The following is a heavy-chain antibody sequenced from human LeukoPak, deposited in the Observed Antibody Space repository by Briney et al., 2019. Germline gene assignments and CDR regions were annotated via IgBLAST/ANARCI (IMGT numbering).Heavy chain of an antibody. CDR1: GYSISSISRTYY. CDR2: FYHSGST. D-gene: IGHD1-26*01. J-gene: IGHJ4*02. V-gene: IGHV4-39*07. CDR3: ARDNGGYAYFEN. Sequence: SETLSLTCTVSGYSISSISRTYYWGWVRQSPGKGLEWIGSFYHSGSTYYNPSLQSRVTISIDTSKNQFSLKLNSVTAADAAVYYCARDNGGYAYFENWGQGTLVTVSS.